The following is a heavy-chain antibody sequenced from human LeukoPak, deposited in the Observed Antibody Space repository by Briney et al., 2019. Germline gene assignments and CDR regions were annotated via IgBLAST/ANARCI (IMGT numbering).Heavy chain of an antibody. Sequence: SETLSLTCTVSGGSISSCYWSWIRQPPGKGLEWIGYIYTSGSTNYNPSLKSRVTISVDTSKNQFSLKLSSVTAADTAVYYCARHSIVVVPAAPEFYFDYWGQGTLVTVSS. J-gene: IGHJ4*02. D-gene: IGHD2-2*01. CDR1: GGSISSCY. CDR3: ARHSIVVVPAAPEFYFDY. V-gene: IGHV4-4*09. CDR2: IYTSGST.